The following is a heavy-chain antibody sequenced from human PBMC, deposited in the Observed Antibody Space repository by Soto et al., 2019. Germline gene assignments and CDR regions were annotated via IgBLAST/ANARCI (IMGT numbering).Heavy chain of an antibody. CDR2: MNPYNGNT. V-gene: IGHV1-8*01. CDR3: ARRKERSGPHYFDY. J-gene: IGHJ4*02. CDR1: GYTFNTYD. Sequence: ASVKVSCKASGYTFNTYDIYWMRQATGQGLEWMGWMNPYNGNTGYAQKFQGRVTVTRNASISTVYMELSGLRPDDTAVYYCARRKERSGPHYFDYWGQGSQVTVSS.